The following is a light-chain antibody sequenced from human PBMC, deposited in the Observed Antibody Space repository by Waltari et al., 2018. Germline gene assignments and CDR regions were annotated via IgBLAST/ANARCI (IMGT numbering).Light chain of an antibody. CDR1: SSDVGGCNS. CDR3: SSYTSSNTWV. V-gene: IGLV2-14*01. Sequence: QSALTQPASASGSPAQSPTLSCTGTSSDVGGCNSVAWYQQNPGKAPKLMIYDVSERPSGVSNHFSGSKSGNTASLTISGLQAEDEADYYCSSYTSSNTWVFGGGTKLTVL. CDR2: DVS. J-gene: IGLJ3*02.